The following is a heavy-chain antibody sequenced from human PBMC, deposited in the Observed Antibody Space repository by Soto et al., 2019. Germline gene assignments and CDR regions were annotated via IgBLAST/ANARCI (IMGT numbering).Heavy chain of an antibody. D-gene: IGHD6-13*01. CDR3: ERGRKTYSSRCGY. V-gene: IGHV3-48*01. CDR1: GFTFSSYS. CDR2: ISSSSSTI. Sequence: EVQLVESGGGLVQPGGSLRLSCAASGFTFSSYSMNWVRQAPGKGLEWAAYISSSSSTIYYADSVKGRFTISRDNAKNSLYLQMNSPGAEDTAVYYCERGRKTYSSRCGYWGQGTLVTVSS. J-gene: IGHJ4*02.